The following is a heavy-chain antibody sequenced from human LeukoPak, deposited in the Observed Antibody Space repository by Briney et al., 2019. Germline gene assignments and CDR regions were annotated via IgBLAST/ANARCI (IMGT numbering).Heavy chain of an antibody. CDR2: INEPGAYT. CDR1: GFTFRSYA. V-gene: IGHV3-23*01. Sequence: GGSLRLSCTASGFTFRSYAMSWVRQAPGKGLDWVSGINEPGAYTYYADSVKGRFTISRDNSKNTLYLQMNSLRAEDTAVYYCARDYFIAAAGTPGWFDPWGQGTLVTVSS. D-gene: IGHD6-13*01. CDR3: ARDYFIAAAGTPGWFDP. J-gene: IGHJ5*02.